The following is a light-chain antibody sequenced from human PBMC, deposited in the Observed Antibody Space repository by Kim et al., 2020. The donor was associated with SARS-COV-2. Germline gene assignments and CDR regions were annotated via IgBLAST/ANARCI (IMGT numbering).Light chain of an antibody. Sequence: QSLTSSCSVTSSDVRDYSDVTWLQQHPGNAPKLMSYDDSTRPTGVSERFAGSRSGNSASLTISGIQAEDEADYYCRSYTSSSTLVVLGGGTQLTVL. CDR2: DDS. CDR3: RSYTSSSTLVV. J-gene: IGLJ2*01. V-gene: IGLV2-14*03. CDR1: SSDVRDYSD.